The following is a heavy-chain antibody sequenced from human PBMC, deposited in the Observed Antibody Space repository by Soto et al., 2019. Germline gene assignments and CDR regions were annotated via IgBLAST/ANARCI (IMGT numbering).Heavy chain of an antibody. J-gene: IGHJ4*02. CDR3: ARVYSGSYSDY. D-gene: IGHD1-26*01. V-gene: IGHV4-4*02. Sequence: QVQLQESGPGLVKPSGTLSLTCAVSGGSISSNNWWSWVRQPPGKGLEWIGEIFHSGSTHYSPSLKSRVTISVDKXKNQFSLKLTSVTXXDTAVYYCARVYSGSYSDYWGQGTLVTVSS. CDR1: GGSISSNNW. CDR2: IFHSGST.